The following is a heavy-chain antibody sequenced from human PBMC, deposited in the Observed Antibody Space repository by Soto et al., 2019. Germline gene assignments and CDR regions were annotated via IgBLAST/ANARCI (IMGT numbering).Heavy chain of an antibody. CDR3: AREDSIIIPAVSDF. CDR1: GFYFNNYG. Sequence: LRLSCSVSGFYFNNYGINWVRQAPGKGLEWVSSVSKSDYTYYSDSVKGRFTISRDNAKNSVSLQMNSLRAEDTAVYYCAREDSIIIPAVSDFWGQGTLVTVSS. V-gene: IGHV3-21*01. D-gene: IGHD2-2*01. CDR2: VSKSDYT. J-gene: IGHJ4*02.